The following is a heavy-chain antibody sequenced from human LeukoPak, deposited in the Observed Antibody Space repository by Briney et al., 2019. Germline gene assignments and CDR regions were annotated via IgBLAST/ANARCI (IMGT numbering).Heavy chain of an antibody. V-gene: IGHV3-48*04. CDR3: ARGKYDFWSGYPKLDY. J-gene: IGHJ4*02. Sequence: GGSLRLSCAASGFMFGSYSMNWVRQAPGKGLEWISYINLSGGTTYYADSVKGRFTISRDNTKNSLYLQMNSLRAEDTAVYYCARGKYDFWSGYPKLDYWGQGTLVTVSS. CDR2: INLSGGTT. CDR1: GFMFGSYS. D-gene: IGHD3-3*01.